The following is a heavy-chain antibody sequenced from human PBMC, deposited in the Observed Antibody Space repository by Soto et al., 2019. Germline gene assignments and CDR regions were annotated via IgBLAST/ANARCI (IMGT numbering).Heavy chain of an antibody. V-gene: IGHV4-59*08. CDR2: IYYSGST. CDR3: ARRWGGTFDI. D-gene: IGHD3-10*01. Sequence: SETLSLTCTVSGGSISNYYWSWIRQPPGKGLEWIGYIYYSGSTNYNPSLKSRVTISVDTSKNQFSLKLSSVTAADTAVYYCARRWGGTFDIWGQGTMVTVSS. CDR1: GGSISNYY. J-gene: IGHJ3*02.